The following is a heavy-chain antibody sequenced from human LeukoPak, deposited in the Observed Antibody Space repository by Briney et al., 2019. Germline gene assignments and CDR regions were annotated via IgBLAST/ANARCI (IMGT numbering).Heavy chain of an antibody. D-gene: IGHD3-22*01. CDR2: IIPIFGTA. J-gene: IGHJ4*02. CDR3: ARTGRRYYDSSGYYYDY. Sequence: SVKVSCKASGGTFSSYAISRVRQAPGQGLEWMGGIIPIFGTANYAQKFQGRVTITADESTSTAYMELSSLRSEDTAVYYCARTGRRYYDSSGYYYDYWGQGTLVTVSS. CDR1: GGTFSSYA. V-gene: IGHV1-69*13.